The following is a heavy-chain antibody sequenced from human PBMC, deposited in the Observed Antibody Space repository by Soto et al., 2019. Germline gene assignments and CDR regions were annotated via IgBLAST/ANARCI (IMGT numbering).Heavy chain of an antibody. CDR3: ARSTYYYDSSGYSDAFDI. J-gene: IGHJ3*02. Sequence: QVQLQESGPGLVKPSETLSLTCTVSGGSISSYYWSWIRQPPGKGLEWIGYIYYSGSTNYTPSLKSRDTISVDTSKDHFSLQLSSVTAADTAVYYCARSTYYYDSSGYSDAFDIWGQGTMVTVSS. V-gene: IGHV4-59*01. CDR1: GGSISSYY. CDR2: IYYSGST. D-gene: IGHD3-22*01.